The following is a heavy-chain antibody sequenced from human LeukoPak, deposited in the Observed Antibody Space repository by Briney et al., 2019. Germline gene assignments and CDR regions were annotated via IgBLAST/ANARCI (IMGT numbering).Heavy chain of an antibody. Sequence: GGSLRLSCAASGFTFSSYWMNWVRQAPGKGLEWVSYIGGSHSAIYYADSVKGRFTISRDNAKNSLFLQMNSLRVDDTAVYYCVRDMGVAVAGEFDYWGQGTLVTVSS. CDR1: GFTFSSYW. CDR2: IGGSHSAI. V-gene: IGHV3-48*01. D-gene: IGHD6-19*01. J-gene: IGHJ4*02. CDR3: VRDMGVAVAGEFDY.